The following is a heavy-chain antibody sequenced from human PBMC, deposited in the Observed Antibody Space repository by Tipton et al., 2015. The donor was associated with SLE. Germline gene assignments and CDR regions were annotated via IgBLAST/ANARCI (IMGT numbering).Heavy chain of an antibody. CDR1: GGSVSSGNYY. D-gene: IGHD7-27*01. CDR2: IYYSGNT. CDR3: ARDWPPELGIGAFDI. Sequence: TLSLTCSVSGGSVSSGNYYWSWIRQPPGKGLEWIGYIYYSGNTKYNPSLQSRVTISIDVSKSQFSLQLSSVTTADTAVYYCARDWPPELGIGAFDIWGQGTMVTVSS. J-gene: IGHJ3*02. V-gene: IGHV4-61*01.